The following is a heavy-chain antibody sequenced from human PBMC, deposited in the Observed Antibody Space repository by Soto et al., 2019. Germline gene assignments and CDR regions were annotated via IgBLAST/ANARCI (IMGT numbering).Heavy chain of an antibody. CDR1: GNSISSYY. J-gene: IGHJ5*02. Sequence: PSETLSLTCTVSGNSISSYYWSWIRQPPGKVLEWIRYVHYIRSTNYNPSLKTRVTISINTSKNQFSLKLTSVTAADTAVYDCARWRFEGYNWFDPWGQGTLVTVSS. D-gene: IGHD3-16*01. CDR3: ARWRFEGYNWFDP. CDR2: VHYIRST. V-gene: IGHV4-59*01.